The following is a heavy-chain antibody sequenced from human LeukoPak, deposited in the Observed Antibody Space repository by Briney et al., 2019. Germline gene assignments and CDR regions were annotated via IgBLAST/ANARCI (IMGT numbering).Heavy chain of an antibody. CDR3: AKPSTGPFDY. CDR1: GVTFSIYS. V-gene: IGHV3-30*02. J-gene: IGHJ4*02. Sequence: GGSLRLSCAASGVTFSIYSMRCGCEAPGEGLGWVAFIRYDGSNKYYADSVKGRFTISRDNSKNTLYLQMNSLRAEDTAVYYCAKPSTGPFDYWGQGTLVTVSS. CDR2: IRYDGSNK. D-gene: IGHD1-14*01.